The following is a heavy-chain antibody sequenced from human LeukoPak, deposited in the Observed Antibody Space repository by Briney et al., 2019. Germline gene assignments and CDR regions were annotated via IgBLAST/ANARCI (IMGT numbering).Heavy chain of an antibody. Sequence: PGGSLRLSCAASGFTFSNAWMNWVRQAPGKGLEWVAVISYDGSNKYYADSVKGRFTISRDNSKNTLYLQMNSLRAEDTAVYYCARDLTFGGVIVYYFDYWGQGTLVTVSS. V-gene: IGHV3-30-3*01. CDR1: GFTFSNAW. J-gene: IGHJ4*02. CDR2: ISYDGSNK. CDR3: ARDLTFGGVIVYYFDY. D-gene: IGHD3-16*02.